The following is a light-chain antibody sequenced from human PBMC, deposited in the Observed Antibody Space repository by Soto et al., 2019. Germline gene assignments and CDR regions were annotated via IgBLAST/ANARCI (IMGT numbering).Light chain of an antibody. CDR1: QSVSSN. Sequence: EIVMTQSPATLSVSPGERATLSCRASQSVSSNLAWYQQKPGQAPRLLIYGASTRATGIPARFSGSGSGTEFTLTISSLQSEDFAVYYCQHHNHWPRTFGQGTKVEIK. CDR2: GAS. CDR3: QHHNHWPRT. J-gene: IGKJ1*01. V-gene: IGKV3-15*01.